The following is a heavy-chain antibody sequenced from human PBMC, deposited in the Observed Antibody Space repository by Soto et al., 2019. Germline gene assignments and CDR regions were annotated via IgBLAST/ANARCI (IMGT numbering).Heavy chain of an antibody. CDR1: YGSIINYY. CDR2: IYYSGST. CDR3: ARGGPGSTLGG. J-gene: IGHJ4*02. D-gene: IGHD4-4*01. V-gene: IGHV4-59*01. Sequence: PFQTNSHTSPFAYGSIINYYVSLIRQPPGKGLEWIGYIYYSGSTNYNPSLKSRVTISVDTSKNQFSLKLSSVTAADTAVYYCARGGPGSTLGGWGQGTLVTVSS.